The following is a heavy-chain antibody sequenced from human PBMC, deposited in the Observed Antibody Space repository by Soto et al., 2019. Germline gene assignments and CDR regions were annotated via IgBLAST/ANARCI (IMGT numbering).Heavy chain of an antibody. CDR2: ISGSGGST. Sequence: GGSLRLSCAASGFTFSSYAMSWVRQAPGKGLEWVSAISGSGGSTYYADSVKGRFTISRDNAKNSLYLQMNSLRAEDTAVYYCARDIAYSSGWYGPRGSDYWGQGTLVTVSS. V-gene: IGHV3-23*01. CDR1: GFTFSSYA. CDR3: ARDIAYSSGWYGPRGSDY. D-gene: IGHD6-19*01. J-gene: IGHJ4*02.